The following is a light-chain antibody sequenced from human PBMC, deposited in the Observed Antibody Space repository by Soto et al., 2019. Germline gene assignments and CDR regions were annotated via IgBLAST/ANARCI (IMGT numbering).Light chain of an antibody. CDR2: AAS. J-gene: IGKJ1*01. CDR1: QGISNY. CDR3: QKYNSAPPWT. Sequence: DIQMTQSPSSLSASVGDRVTITCRASQGISNYLAWYQQKPGKVPKLLIYAASTLQSGVPSRFSGSGSGTAFTLTIYSLQPEDVATYYCQKYNSAPPWTFGQGTKVEIK. V-gene: IGKV1-27*01.